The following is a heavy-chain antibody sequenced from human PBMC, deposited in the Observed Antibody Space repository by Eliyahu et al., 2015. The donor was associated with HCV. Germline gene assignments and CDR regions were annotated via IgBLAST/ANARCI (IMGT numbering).Heavy chain of an antibody. CDR2: IKEDGSDK. D-gene: IGHD2-15*01. CDR1: GFTFSRYW. Sequence: EVQLVESGGGLVQPGGSLRLSCAASGFTFSRYWMTWVRQAPGKGLEWVANIKEDGSDKYYVDSVKGRFTISRDNAKNALYLQMNSLRAEDTAVYYCAREVRPLGHIVVVVAALFDNYYYGMDVWGLGTTVTVSS. V-gene: IGHV3-7*04. CDR3: AREVRPLGHIVVVVAALFDNYYYGMDV. J-gene: IGHJ6*02.